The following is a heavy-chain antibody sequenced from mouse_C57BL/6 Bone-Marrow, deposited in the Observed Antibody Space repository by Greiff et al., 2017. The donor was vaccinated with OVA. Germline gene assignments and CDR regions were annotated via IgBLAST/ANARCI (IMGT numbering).Heavy chain of an antibody. V-gene: IGHV1-81*01. D-gene: IGHD2-3*01. CDR1: GYTFTSYG. CDR3: AREDGYYPWYFDV. J-gene: IGHJ1*03. CDR2: IYPRSGNT. Sequence: VQLQQSGAELARPGASVKLSCKASGYTFTSYGISWVKQRTGQGLEWIGEIYPRSGNTYYNEKFKGKATLTADKSSSTAYMELRSLTSEDSAVYVCAREDGYYPWYFDVWGTGTTVTVSS.